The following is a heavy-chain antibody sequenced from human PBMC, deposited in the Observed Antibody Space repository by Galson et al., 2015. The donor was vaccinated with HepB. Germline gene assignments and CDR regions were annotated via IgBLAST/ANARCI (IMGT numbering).Heavy chain of an antibody. J-gene: IGHJ4*02. CDR3: AKEGGYSYRNYFDY. CDR1: GFTFSSYS. V-gene: IGHV3-21*01. CDR2: ISSSSSYI. Sequence: SLRLSCAASGFTFSSYSVNWVRQAPGKGLEWVSSISSSSSYIYYADSVMGRFTISRDNAKNSLYLQMNSLRAEDTAVYYCAKEGGYSYRNYFDYWGQGTLVTVSS. D-gene: IGHD5-18*01.